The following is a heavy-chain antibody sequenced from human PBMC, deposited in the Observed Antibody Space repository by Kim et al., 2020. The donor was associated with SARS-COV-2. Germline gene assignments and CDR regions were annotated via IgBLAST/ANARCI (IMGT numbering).Heavy chain of an antibody. D-gene: IGHD3-10*01. Sequence: KLQGRVTMTTDTSTSTAYMELRSLRSDDTAVYYCARGTLWVASADNWFDPWGQGTLVTVSS. V-gene: IGHV1-18*01. CDR3: ARGTLWVASADNWFDP. J-gene: IGHJ5*02.